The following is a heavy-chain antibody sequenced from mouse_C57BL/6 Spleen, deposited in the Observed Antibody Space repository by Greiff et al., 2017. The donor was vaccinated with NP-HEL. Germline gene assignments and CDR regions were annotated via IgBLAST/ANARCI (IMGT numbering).Heavy chain of an antibody. CDR3: AREGSYYYGY. D-gene: IGHD1-1*01. J-gene: IGHJ2*01. Sequence: EVQVVESGGGLVKPGGSLTLSCAASGFTFSSYTMSWVRQTPEKRLEWVATISGGGGNTYYPDSVKGRFTISRDNAKNTLYLQMSSLRSEDTALYYCAREGSYYYGYWGQGTTLTVSS. V-gene: IGHV5-9*01. CDR1: GFTFSSYT. CDR2: ISGGGGNT.